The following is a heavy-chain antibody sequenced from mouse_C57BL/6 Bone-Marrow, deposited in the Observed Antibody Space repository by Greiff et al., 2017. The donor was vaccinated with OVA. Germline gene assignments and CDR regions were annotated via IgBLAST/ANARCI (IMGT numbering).Heavy chain of an antibody. Sequence: QVKLQQSGAELVRPGASVTLSCKASGYTFPDYEMHWVKQTPVHGLEWIGAIDPETGGTAYNQQFKGKAILTADKSSSTAYRELRSLTSEDSAVYYCTRGYSNDYAMDYWGQGTSVTVSS. J-gene: IGHJ4*01. V-gene: IGHV1-15*01. CDR3: TRGYSNDYAMDY. CDR1: GYTFPDYE. D-gene: IGHD2-5*01. CDR2: IDPETGGT.